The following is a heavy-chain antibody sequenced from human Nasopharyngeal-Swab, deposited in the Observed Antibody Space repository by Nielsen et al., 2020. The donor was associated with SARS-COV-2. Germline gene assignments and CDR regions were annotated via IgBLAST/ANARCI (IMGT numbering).Heavy chain of an antibody. CDR1: GSTFESYW. V-gene: IGHV3-74*01. D-gene: IGHD3-3*01. CDR2: INSDGSRT. J-gene: IGHJ6*03. Sequence: AESRTPASIPSGSTFESYWAHWVRQVPGEGMEWIARINSDGSRTTYEDSVKGRFTISRDKAKNTLYLQMRSLRAEDTAVYYCTRSAQFWKTSYYYYYMDVWGKGTTVSVSS. CDR3: TRSAQFWKTSYYYYYMDV.